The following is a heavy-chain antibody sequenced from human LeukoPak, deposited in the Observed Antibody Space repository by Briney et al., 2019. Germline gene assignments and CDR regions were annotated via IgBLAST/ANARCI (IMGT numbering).Heavy chain of an antibody. CDR2: IIPIFGTA. Sequence: SVKVSCKASGGTFSSYAISWARQAPGQGLEWMGGIIPIFGTANYAQKLQGRVTMTTDTSTSTAYMELRSLRSDDTAVYYCARDLRLRYFDYWGQGTLVTVSS. CDR3: ARDLRLRYFDY. CDR1: GGTFSSYA. J-gene: IGHJ4*02. V-gene: IGHV1-69*05.